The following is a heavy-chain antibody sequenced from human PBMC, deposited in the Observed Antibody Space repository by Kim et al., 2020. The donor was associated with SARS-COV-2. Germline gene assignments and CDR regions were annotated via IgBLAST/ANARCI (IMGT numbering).Heavy chain of an antibody. V-gene: IGHV1-8*01. J-gene: IGHJ5*02. Sequence: ASVKVSCKASGYTFTSYDINWVRQATGQGLEGMGWMNPNSGNTGYAQKFQGRVTMTRNTSISTAYMELSSLRSEDTAVYYCARVVTTVTTYWFDPWGQGTLVTVSS. CDR1: GYTFTSYD. D-gene: IGHD4-17*01. CDR2: MNPNSGNT. CDR3: ARVVTTVTTYWFDP.